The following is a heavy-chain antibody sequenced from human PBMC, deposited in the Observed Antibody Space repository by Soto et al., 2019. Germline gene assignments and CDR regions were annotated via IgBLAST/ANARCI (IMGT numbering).Heavy chain of an antibody. CDR1: GDSVSSNSYY. D-gene: IGHD6-13*01. CDR2: IYYSGST. Sequence: QVQLQESGPRLVKPSETLSLTCTVSGDSVSSNSYYWSWIRQPPGTVLEYIGYIYYSGSTNYNPSHKSRVTISLDTSKNQSSLSLSSVTAADTAVYYCARAWKQHWGGMDVWRPGTTVTVSS. CDR3: ARAWKQHWGGMDV. J-gene: IGHJ6*02. V-gene: IGHV4-61*01.